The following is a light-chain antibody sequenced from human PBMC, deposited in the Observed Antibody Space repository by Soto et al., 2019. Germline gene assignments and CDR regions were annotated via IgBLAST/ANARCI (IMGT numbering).Light chain of an antibody. CDR2: GAS. V-gene: IGKV1-5*01. Sequence: DIQMTQSPSTLSASVGGRVTITCRASQSVGTWVAWYQQKPGKAPKLLIYGASNLESGVPSRFSGSGSGTEFTLTITTLQPDDVATYFCQQYNRNTWSFGPGTKVDI. CDR3: QQYNRNTWS. J-gene: IGKJ1*01. CDR1: QSVGTW.